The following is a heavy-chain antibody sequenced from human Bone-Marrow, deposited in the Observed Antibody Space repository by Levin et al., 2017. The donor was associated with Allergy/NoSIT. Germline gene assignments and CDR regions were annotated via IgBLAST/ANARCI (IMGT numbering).Heavy chain of an antibody. J-gene: IGHJ6*02. CDR2: IYYSGRT. CDR3: TRAWTRGPGSGMDV. Sequence: SETLSLTCTVSGGSISSYYWSWVRQPPGKGLEWIGYIYYSGRTNHNPSLKSRVTISVDTSKNQFSLTLTSVPAADTAMSFCTRAWTRGPGSGMDVWGQGTTVTVSS. CDR1: GGSISSYY. D-gene: IGHD1-1*01. V-gene: IGHV4-59*01.